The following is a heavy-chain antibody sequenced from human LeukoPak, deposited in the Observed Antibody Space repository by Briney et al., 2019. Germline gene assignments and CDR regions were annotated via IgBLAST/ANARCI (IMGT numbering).Heavy chain of an antibody. Sequence: PSETLSLTCSVSDYSISSGYYWGWIRQPPGKGLEWIGYIYYSGSTYYNPSLKSRVTISVDTSKNQFSLKLSSVTAADTAVYYCASFLLGRVVVITDWGQGTLVTVSS. CDR2: IYYSGST. V-gene: IGHV4-38-2*02. D-gene: IGHD3-22*01. CDR1: DYSISSGYY. J-gene: IGHJ4*02. CDR3: ASFLLGRVVVITD.